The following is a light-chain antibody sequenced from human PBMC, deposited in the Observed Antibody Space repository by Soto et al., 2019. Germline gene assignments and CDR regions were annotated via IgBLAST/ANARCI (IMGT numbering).Light chain of an antibody. Sequence: DIQMTQSPSSLSASVGDRVTITCRASQDIRYFLAWYQQKPGKVPELLIYAVSALQSVVPPRFSGSGSGTDFTVTISTLQPEDVATYASHHYLCDPISFGPGTQVDVK. CDR2: AVS. CDR3: HHYLCDPIS. V-gene: IGKV1-27*01. J-gene: IGKJ3*01. CDR1: QDIRYF.